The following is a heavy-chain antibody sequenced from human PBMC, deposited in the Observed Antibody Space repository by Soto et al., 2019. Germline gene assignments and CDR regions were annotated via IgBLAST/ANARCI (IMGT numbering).Heavy chain of an antibody. CDR2: INPKSGGT. Sequence: QVQLVQSGAVVKKPGASVRVSCQATGYTFTGYYIHWVRQAPGQGLEWMGWINPKSGGTYYVQKYQGRVTMTRDTSMRSAYMELSRLRVDDTATYYCARGNSGDDDEFDYWGQGTPVTVSS. D-gene: IGHD5-12*01. CDR3: ARGNSGDDDEFDY. V-gene: IGHV1-2*02. CDR1: GYTFTGYY. J-gene: IGHJ4*02.